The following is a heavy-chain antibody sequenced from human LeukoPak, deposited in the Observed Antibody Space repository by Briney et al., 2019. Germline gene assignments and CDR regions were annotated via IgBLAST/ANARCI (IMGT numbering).Heavy chain of an antibody. CDR2: MNPNSGNT. V-gene: IGHV1-8*01. CDR3: ARVLGSISH. CDR1: GYTFITCD. Sequence: GASVKVSCKASGYTFITCDINWVRQATGQGLEWMGWMNPNSGNTGFAHKFQGTVTMTRDTPINTAYMELSSLRSEDTAVYYCARVLGSISHWGQGTLVTVSS. D-gene: IGHD1-1*01. J-gene: IGHJ4*02.